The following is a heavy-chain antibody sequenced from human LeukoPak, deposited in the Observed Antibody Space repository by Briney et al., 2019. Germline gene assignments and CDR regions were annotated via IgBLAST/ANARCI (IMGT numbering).Heavy chain of an antibody. V-gene: IGHV1-24*01. Sequence: GASVKFSCKVSGYTLTELSMHWVRHATGKGREWRGGFDPEDGETIYAQKFQGRVTMTEDTSTDTAHMEMSSLRSDDTASHYCATDSSLYSSXWTXLDXXGQGXXXXV. CDR1: GYTLTELS. CDR2: FDPEDGET. J-gene: IGHJ4*02. D-gene: IGHD6-13*01. CDR3: ATDSSLYSSXWTXLDX.